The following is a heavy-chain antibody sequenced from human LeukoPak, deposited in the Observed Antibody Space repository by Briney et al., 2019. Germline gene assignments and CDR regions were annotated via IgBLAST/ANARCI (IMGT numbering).Heavy chain of an antibody. J-gene: IGHJ6*03. Sequence: PSETLSLTCTVSGGSISSGDYYWSWIRQPPGKGLEWIGYIYYSGSTYYNPSLKSRVTISVDTSKNQCSLKLSSVTAADTAVYYCARVGRGVPAATQDYYYYYMDVWGKGTTVTVSS. V-gene: IGHV4-30-4*08. D-gene: IGHD2-2*01. CDR2: IYYSGST. CDR3: ARVGRGVPAATQDYYYYYMDV. CDR1: GGSISSGDYY.